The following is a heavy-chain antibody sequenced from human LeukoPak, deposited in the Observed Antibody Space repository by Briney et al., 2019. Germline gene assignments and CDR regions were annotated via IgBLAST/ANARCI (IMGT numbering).Heavy chain of an antibody. D-gene: IGHD2-2*01. Sequence: GASVKVSCKASGGTFSSYAISWVRQAPAQGLEWMGWISGYNGNTHYAQKVQGRVTMTTDTSTSTAYMELRSLRSDDTAVYYCARSTHRDSDAFDIWGQGTMVTVSS. CDR1: GGTFSSYA. CDR3: ARSTHRDSDAFDI. V-gene: IGHV1-18*01. CDR2: ISGYNGNT. J-gene: IGHJ3*02.